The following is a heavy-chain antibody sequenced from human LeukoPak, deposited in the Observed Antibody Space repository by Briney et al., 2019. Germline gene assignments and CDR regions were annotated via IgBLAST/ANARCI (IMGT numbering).Heavy chain of an antibody. J-gene: IGHJ5*02. Sequence: GGSLRLSCAASGFTFSSYGMHWVRQAPGKGLEWVAVISYDGSDKYYADSVKGRFTISRDNAKNTVYLEMNGLSVEDTATYYCIRDFRSADLWGQGTLVTVTS. V-gene: IGHV3-30*03. CDR2: ISYDGSDK. CDR1: GFTFSSYG. CDR3: IRDFRSADL.